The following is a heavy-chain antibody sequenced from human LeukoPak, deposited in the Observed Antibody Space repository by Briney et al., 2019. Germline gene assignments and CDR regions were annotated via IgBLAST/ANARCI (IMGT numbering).Heavy chain of an antibody. CDR1: VGSFSGYY. D-gene: IGHD1-26*01. J-gene: IGHJ6*03. Sequence: SETLSLTCAVYVGSFSGYYWSWIGKPPGKGLDGMGEINHSGSTNYTPSLKSRVTISVDTSKNQFSLKLSSVTAADTAVYYCARVGATRRYYYYYYMDVWGKGTTVTVS. CDR3: ARVGATRRYYYYYYMDV. V-gene: IGHV4-34*01. CDR2: INHSGST.